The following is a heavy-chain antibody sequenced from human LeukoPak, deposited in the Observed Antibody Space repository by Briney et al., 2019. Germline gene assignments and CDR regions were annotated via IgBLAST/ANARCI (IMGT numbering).Heavy chain of an antibody. CDR1: GFTFDDYG. Sequence: GGSLRLSCAASGFTFDDYGMSWVRQAPGKGLEWVSGINWNGGSTGYADSVKGRFTISRDNSKNTLYLQMNSLRAEDTAVYYCARDRAAGRGAEPAFDYWGQGTLVTVSS. D-gene: IGHD3-10*01. CDR3: ARDRAAGRGAEPAFDY. V-gene: IGHV3-20*04. CDR2: INWNGGST. J-gene: IGHJ4*02.